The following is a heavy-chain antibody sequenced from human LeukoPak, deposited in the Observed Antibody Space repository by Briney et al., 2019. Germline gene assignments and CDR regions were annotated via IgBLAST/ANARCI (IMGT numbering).Heavy chain of an antibody. CDR1: GGTFSSYA. Sequence: GASVKVSCKASGGTFSSYAISWVRQAPGQGLEWMGGIITIFSTANYAEKFQGRVTITADESTSTAYMQLSSLRSEDTAVYYCASRVGTTWIQLWLPLDYWGQGTLVTVYS. V-gene: IGHV1-69*13. J-gene: IGHJ4*02. D-gene: IGHD5-18*01. CDR2: IITIFSTA. CDR3: ASRVGTTWIQLWLPLDY.